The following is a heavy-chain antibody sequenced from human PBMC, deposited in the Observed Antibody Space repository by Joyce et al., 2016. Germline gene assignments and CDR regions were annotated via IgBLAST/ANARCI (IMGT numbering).Heavy chain of an antibody. CDR2: IKPNSGGT. CDR1: GYTFTDYY. CDR3: ARGGYYGPYYFDF. J-gene: IGHJ4*02. V-gene: IGHV1-2*02. D-gene: IGHD3-3*01. Sequence: QVQLVQSGAEVKKPGASVQVSCKASGYTFTDYYMHWVRQAPGQGLEWMGCIKPNSGGTNYAQKLQGRVTMTRDTSVSTAYMELSRLRSDDTAVYYCARGGYYGPYYFDFWGQGTLVTVSS.